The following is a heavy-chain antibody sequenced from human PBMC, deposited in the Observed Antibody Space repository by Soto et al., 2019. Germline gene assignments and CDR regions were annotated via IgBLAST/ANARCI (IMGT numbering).Heavy chain of an antibody. CDR3: AGGGGNAPRPFDY. CDR1: GYTFNSYG. CDR2: ISAYNGNT. J-gene: IGHJ4*02. D-gene: IGHD2-15*01. Sequence: QVQLVQSGAEVKKPGASVKVSCKASGYTFNSYGISWVRQAPGQGLEWMGWISAYNGNTNYVQKVQGRVTMTTDTPTSTAYMERSSLSSDDTAVYYCAGGGGNAPRPFDYWGQGTLVTVSS. V-gene: IGHV1-18*01.